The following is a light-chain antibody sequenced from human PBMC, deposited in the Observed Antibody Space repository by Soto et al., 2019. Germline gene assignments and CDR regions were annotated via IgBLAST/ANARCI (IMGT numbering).Light chain of an antibody. V-gene: IGKV3-20*01. CDR2: GAS. J-gene: IGKJ2*01. Sequence: EIVLTQSPGTLSLSPGERATLSCRASQSVSSSFLAWYQQKPGQAPRLLIHGASSRATGIPDRFSGSGSGTYFTLTNSRLEPEDFAVYYCQQFGGSPPYTFGQGTKLDIK. CDR1: QSVSSSF. CDR3: QQFGGSPPYT.